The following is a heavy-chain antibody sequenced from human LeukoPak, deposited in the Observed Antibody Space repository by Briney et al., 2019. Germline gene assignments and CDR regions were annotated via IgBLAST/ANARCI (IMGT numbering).Heavy chain of an antibody. CDR1: GGTFSSYA. CDR3: ATSPMTGPYYFDH. V-gene: IGHV1-69*13. J-gene: IGHJ4*02. CDR2: IIPIFGTA. Sequence: SVKVSCKASGGTFSSYAISWVRQAPGQGLEWMGGIIPIFGTANYAQKFQGRVTITADESTSTAYMELSSLRSEDTAVYYCATSPMTGPYYFDHWGQGTLVTVSS. D-gene: IGHD3-9*01.